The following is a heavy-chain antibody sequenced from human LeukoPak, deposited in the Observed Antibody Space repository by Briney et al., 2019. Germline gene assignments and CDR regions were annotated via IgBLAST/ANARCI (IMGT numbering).Heavy chain of an antibody. CDR3: ARDRDGKDL. D-gene: IGHD1-1*01. CDR1: GFTFRDFW. CDR2: LQQNGIEK. J-gene: IGHJ5*02. V-gene: IGHV3-7*03. Sequence: GGSLRLSCAASGFTFRDFWMRWVRQAPGKGLEWVANLQQNGIEKYSVEGRFTISRDNVNSLLYLRINSLRAGDTAMYYCARDRDGKDLWGQGTLVTVSS.